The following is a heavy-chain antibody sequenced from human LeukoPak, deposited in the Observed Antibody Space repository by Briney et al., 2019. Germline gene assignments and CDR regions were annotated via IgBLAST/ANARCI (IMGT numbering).Heavy chain of an antibody. V-gene: IGHV1-2*02. CDR1: GYTFTGYY. CDR2: INPNSGGT. CDR3: ARVLTARPNYYYYGMDV. Sequence: ASVKVSCKASGYTFTGYYMHRVRQAPGQGLKWIGWINPNSGGTNYAQKFQGRVTMTRDTSISTAYMELSRLRSDDTAVYYCARVLTARPNYYYYGMDVWGQGTTVTVSS. D-gene: IGHD3-9*01. J-gene: IGHJ6*02.